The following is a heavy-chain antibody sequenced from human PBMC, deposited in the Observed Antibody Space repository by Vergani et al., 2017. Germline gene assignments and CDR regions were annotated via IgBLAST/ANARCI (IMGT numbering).Heavy chain of an antibody. D-gene: IGHD5-18*01. J-gene: IGHJ3*02. V-gene: IGHV3-23*01. Sequence: EVQLLESGGGLVQPGGSLRLSCAASGFTFSSYAMSWVRQAPGKGLEWVSAISGSGGSTYYADSVKGRFTISRDNSKNTLYLQMNSLRAEDTALYHCASGYSYGFDAFDIWGQGTMVTVSS. CDR2: ISGSGGST. CDR3: ASGYSYGFDAFDI. CDR1: GFTFSSYA.